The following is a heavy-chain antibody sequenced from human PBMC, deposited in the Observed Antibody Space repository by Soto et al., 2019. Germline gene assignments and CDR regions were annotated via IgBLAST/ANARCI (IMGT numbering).Heavy chain of an antibody. CDR2: IWNDGSNS. Sequence: QVQLVESGGGVVQPGRSLRLSCAASGFTFNNYGMHWVRQAPGKGLEWLAVIWNDGSNSSYANSVKGRFTISRDNSKNTLYLQMSRLRAEDTGVYYCARRQIPPPTRGAANARGGMDVWGQGTTVTVPS. J-gene: IGHJ6*02. CDR3: ARRQIPPPTRGAANARGGMDV. CDR1: GFTFNNYG. D-gene: IGHD6-13*01. V-gene: IGHV3-33*01.